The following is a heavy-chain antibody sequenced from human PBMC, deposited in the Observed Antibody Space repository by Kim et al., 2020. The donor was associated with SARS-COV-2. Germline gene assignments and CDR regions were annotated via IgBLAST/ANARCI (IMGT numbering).Heavy chain of an antibody. J-gene: IGHJ4*02. V-gene: IGHV4-39*01. Sequence: SETLSLTCTVSGGSISSSSYYWGWIRQPPGKGLEWIGSIYYSGSTYYNPSLKSRVTISVDTSKNQFSLKLSSVTAADTAVYYCARLGYYDILTGYYPTFDYWGQGTLVTVSS. CDR1: GGSISSSSYY. CDR2: IYYSGST. CDR3: ARLGYYDILTGYYPTFDY. D-gene: IGHD3-9*01.